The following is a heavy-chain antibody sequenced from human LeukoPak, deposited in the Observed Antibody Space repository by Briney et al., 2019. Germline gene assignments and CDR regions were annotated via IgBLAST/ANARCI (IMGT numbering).Heavy chain of an antibody. CDR2: ISGSGGGT. J-gene: IGHJ4*02. D-gene: IGHD3-3*01. CDR1: GFTFSSYA. V-gene: IGHV3-23*01. CDR3: AKVGLRQYYDFWSGYYY. Sequence: GGSLRLSCAASGFTFSSYAMSWVRQAPGKGLEWVSAISGSGGGTYYADSVKGRFTISRDNSKNTLYLHMNSLRAEDTAVYYCAKVGLRQYYDFWSGYYYWGQGTLVTVSS.